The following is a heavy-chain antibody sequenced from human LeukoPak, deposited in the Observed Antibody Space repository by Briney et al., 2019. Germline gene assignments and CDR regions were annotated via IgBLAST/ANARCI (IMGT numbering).Heavy chain of an antibody. D-gene: IGHD3-22*01. Sequence: SGTLSLTCTVSGGSISSYYWSWIRQPPGKGLEWIGYIYYSGSTNYNPSLKSRVTISVDTSKNQFSLKLSSVTAADTAVYYCARQDSSGNYFDYWGQGTLVTVSS. J-gene: IGHJ4*02. V-gene: IGHV4-59*08. CDR3: ARQDSSGNYFDY. CDR2: IYYSGST. CDR1: GGSISSYY.